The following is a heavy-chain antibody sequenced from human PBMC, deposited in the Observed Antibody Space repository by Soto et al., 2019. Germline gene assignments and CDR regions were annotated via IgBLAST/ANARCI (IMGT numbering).Heavy chain of an antibody. CDR2: TNPRDGST. D-gene: IGHD3-10*02. Sequence: GASVKVSCKASGYSLTGYYMHWVRRAPGQGLEWMGITNPRDGSTSYAQRFQGRVTMTSDTSTSTVYMEMSSLRSDDTAMYFCARSYVTSRPIDFWGQGTLLTVSS. CDR1: GYSLTGYY. J-gene: IGHJ4*02. CDR3: ARSYVTSRPIDF. V-gene: IGHV1-46*01.